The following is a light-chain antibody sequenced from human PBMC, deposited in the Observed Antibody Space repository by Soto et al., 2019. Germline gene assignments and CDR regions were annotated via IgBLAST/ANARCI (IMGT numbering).Light chain of an antibody. CDR2: AAS. J-gene: IGKJ4*01. V-gene: IGKV1-39*01. Sequence: DIQMTQSPSSLSASVGDIVTITCRASQSISSYLNWYQQKPGKAPKLLIYAASTLQSGVPSRFSGSGSGTDFTLTISSLQPEDFATYYCQQLESYPSTFGGGTKVDI. CDR1: QSISSY. CDR3: QQLESYPST.